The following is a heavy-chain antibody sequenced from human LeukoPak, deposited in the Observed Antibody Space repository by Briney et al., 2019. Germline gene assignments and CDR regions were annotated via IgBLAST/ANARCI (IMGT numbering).Heavy chain of an antibody. V-gene: IGHV4-59*08. Sequence: PSETLSLTCTVSGGSISSYYWSWIRQPPRKGLEWIGYIYYSGSTNYNPSPKSRVTISVDTSKNQFSLKLRSVTAADTAVYYCARHIHGALPYFDYWGQGTLVTVSS. D-gene: IGHD4-17*01. CDR3: ARHIHGALPYFDY. CDR1: GGSISSYY. CDR2: IYYSGST. J-gene: IGHJ4*02.